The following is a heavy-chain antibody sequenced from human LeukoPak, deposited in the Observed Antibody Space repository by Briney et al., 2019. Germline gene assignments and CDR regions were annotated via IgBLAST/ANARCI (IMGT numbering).Heavy chain of an antibody. J-gene: IGHJ4*02. D-gene: IGHD2/OR15-2a*01. CDR3: ARDLGYYTNYVAY. CDR2: IKEDGSEK. Sequence: QSGGSLRLSCVASGFIFTTNGMHWVRQAPGEGLEWVANIKEDGSEKYYVDSVKGRFTISRDNAKNSLYLQMNSLRAEDTAVYYCARDLGYYTNYVAYWGQGTLVTVSS. CDR1: GFIFTTNG. V-gene: IGHV3-7*01.